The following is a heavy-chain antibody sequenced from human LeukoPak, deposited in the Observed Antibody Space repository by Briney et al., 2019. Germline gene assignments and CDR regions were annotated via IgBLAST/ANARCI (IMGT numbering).Heavy chain of an antibody. V-gene: IGHV3-21*01. Sequence: GGSLRLSCAASGFTFSSYSMNWVRQAPGKGLEWVSSISSSSSYIYYADSVKGRFTISRDNAKNSPYLQMNSLRAEDTAVYYCARDPRTISGSYLYYYYYYMDVWGKGTTVTVSS. D-gene: IGHD1-26*01. CDR2: ISSSSSYI. CDR3: ARDPRTISGSYLYYYYYYMDV. CDR1: GFTFSSYS. J-gene: IGHJ6*03.